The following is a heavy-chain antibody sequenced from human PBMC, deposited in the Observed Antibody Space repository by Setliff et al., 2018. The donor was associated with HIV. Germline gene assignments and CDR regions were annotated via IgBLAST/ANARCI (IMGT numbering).Heavy chain of an antibody. Sequence: PGESLKISCQTSGYTFSMYWIGWVRQRPGKGLEWMAILYPGDSGIRYSPSFQGQVTISADKSIGAAYLQWRSLKAWDTGMYFCARAPNSPSYSNVFFVDHWGQGTLVTVSS. CDR1: GYTFSMYW. D-gene: IGHD4-4*01. V-gene: IGHV5-51*01. J-gene: IGHJ5*02. CDR2: LYPGDSGI. CDR3: ARAPNSPSYSNVFFVDH.